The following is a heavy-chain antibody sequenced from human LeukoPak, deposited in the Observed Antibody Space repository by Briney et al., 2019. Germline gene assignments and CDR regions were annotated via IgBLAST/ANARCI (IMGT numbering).Heavy chain of an antibody. CDR3: AKEGGPTLYYYYYGMDV. CDR1: GFTFSSYG. D-gene: IGHD3-16*01. CDR2: ISYDGSTK. Sequence: PGGSLRLSCAASGFTFSSYGMHWVRQAPGKGLEWVAVISYDGSTKYYADSVKGRFTISRDNSKATLYLQMNSLRAEDTAVYYCAKEGGPTLYYYYYGMDVWGQGTTVTVSS. J-gene: IGHJ6*02. V-gene: IGHV3-30*18.